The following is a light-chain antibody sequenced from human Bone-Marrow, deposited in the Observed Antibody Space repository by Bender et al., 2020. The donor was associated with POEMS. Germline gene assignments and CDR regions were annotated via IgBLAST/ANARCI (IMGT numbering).Light chain of an antibody. CDR3: QAWDSSTHVV. Sequence: SFAVTQPPSVSVAPGKTAEITCGGDDIGSYSVHWYHQRPGQSPVLVVYQDSQRPSGIPDRLSGSNSGNTATLTISGTQAMDEADYYCQAWDSSTHVVFGGGTRLTVL. CDR2: QDS. CDR1: DIGSYS. V-gene: IGLV3-21*01. J-gene: IGLJ2*01.